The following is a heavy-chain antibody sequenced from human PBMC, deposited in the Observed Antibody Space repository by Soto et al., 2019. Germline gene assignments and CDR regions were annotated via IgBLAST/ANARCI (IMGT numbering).Heavy chain of an antibody. J-gene: IGHJ3*01. CDR3: ARVGCYDGSGYNAFGV. V-gene: IGHV4-31*01. Sequence: QVQLQESGPGLVKPSQTLSLTCTVSGGSISSGGYYWSWIRQHPGKGLEWIGYIYYSGSTYYNPSLKSQVTISVDTSKNQFSRKLSSVTAADTAVYYCARVGCYDGSGYNAFGVWGQGTLVTVSS. CDR1: GGSISSGGYY. D-gene: IGHD3-22*01. CDR2: IYYSGST.